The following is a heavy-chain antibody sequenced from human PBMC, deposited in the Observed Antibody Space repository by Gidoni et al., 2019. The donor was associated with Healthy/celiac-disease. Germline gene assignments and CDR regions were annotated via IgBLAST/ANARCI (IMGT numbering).Heavy chain of an antibody. J-gene: IGHJ3*02. D-gene: IGHD3-10*01. CDR1: GFTVSSNY. V-gene: IGHV3-53*04. Sequence: GFTVSSNYMSWVRQAPGKGLEWVSVIYSGGSTYYADSVKGRFTISRHNSKNTLYLQMNSLRAEDTAVYYCASGGLMSGFGDPGGAFDIWGQGTMVTVSS. CDR3: ASGGLMSGFGDPGGAFDI. CDR2: IYSGGST.